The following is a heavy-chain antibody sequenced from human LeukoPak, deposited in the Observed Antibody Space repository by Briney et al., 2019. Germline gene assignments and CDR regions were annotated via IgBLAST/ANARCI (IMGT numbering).Heavy chain of an antibody. CDR1: GFTFSNYA. CDR2: ISSDVNRT. J-gene: IGHJ4*02. CDR3: AREKYCTPTDCLHGRFYFNS. Sequence: PGGSLRLSCAASGFTFSNYAMSWVRQAPGKGLEWVSGISSDVNRTSFADSVKGRFTISRDNSRNTLYLQMNTLRAEDTAVYYCAREKYCTPTDCLHGRFYFNSWGQGTPVTVSS. V-gene: IGHV3-23*01. D-gene: IGHD2-8*01.